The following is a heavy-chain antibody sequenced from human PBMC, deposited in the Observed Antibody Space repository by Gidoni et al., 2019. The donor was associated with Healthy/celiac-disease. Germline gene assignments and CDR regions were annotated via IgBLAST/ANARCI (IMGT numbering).Heavy chain of an antibody. J-gene: IGHJ6*02. V-gene: IGHV3-33*01. CDR3: AREPYYYDLYYYYYYGMDV. D-gene: IGHD3-22*01. CDR2: IWYDGSNK. CDR1: GFTFSSYG. Sequence: QVQLVESGGGVVQPGRSLRLSCAASGFTFSSYGMHWVRQAPGKGLEWVAVIWYDGSNKYYADSVKGRFTISRDNSKNTLYLQMNSLRAEDTAVYYCAREPYYYDLYYYYYYGMDVWGQGTTVTVSS.